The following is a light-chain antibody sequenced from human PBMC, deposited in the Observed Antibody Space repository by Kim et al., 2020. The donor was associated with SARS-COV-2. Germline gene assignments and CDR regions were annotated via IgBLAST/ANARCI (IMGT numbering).Light chain of an antibody. CDR3: QQYGTSPLLT. J-gene: IGKJ4*01. CDR2: GAS. V-gene: IGKV3-20*01. Sequence: EIVLTQSPGTLSLSPGERATLSCRASQSIRDNFLAWYQQRPGQAPRLLLYGASSRATDIPDRFTGTGSGTDFILTITRLEPEDFAVYYCQQYGTSPLLTFGGGTKLEI. CDR1: QSIRDNF.